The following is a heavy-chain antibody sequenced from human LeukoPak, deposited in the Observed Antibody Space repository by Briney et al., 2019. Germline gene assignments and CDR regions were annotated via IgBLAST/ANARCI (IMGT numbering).Heavy chain of an antibody. CDR2: ISTSGSTI. D-gene: IGHD3-16*01. CDR3: ATEGGGFDY. V-gene: IGHV3-11*01. Sequence: PGGSLRLSCAASGFTFSDYYMSWIRQAPGKGLEWISYISTSGSTIYYADSVRGRFAISRDNAKNSLYLQMNSLRPDDTAVYYCATEGGGFDYWGQGTLVTVSS. J-gene: IGHJ4*02. CDR1: GFTFSDYY.